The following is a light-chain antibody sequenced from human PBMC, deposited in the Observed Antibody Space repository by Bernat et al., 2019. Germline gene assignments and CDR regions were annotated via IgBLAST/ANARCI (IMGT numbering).Light chain of an antibody. CDR3: CSSTGTDSRV. CDR1: SSDIGASTY. CDR2: DVN. Sequence: QSALIQPRSVSGSPGQSVTISCTGTSSDIGASTYVSWYQQLPGTAPRLIIYDVNKRPSGVPVRFSGSKSGNTASLTIFGLQADDEADYYCCSSTGTDSRVFGGGTKLTVL. V-gene: IGLV2-11*01. J-gene: IGLJ3*02.